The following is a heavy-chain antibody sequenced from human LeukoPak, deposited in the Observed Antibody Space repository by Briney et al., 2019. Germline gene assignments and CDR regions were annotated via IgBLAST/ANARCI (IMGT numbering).Heavy chain of an antibody. J-gene: IGHJ4*02. V-gene: IGHV3-23*01. CDR1: GFTFSSYV. D-gene: IGHD3-10*01. CDR2: VSGSGSST. CDR3: AKYYTSGSYNPLLDY. Sequence: PGGSLRLSCAASGFTFSSYVMSWVRQAPGKGLEWGSAVSGSGSSTNHANYVKGRFTTSRDDSKNTLYLQMNSLRAADTVVYYCAKYYTSGSYNPLLDYWGQGSLVTVSS.